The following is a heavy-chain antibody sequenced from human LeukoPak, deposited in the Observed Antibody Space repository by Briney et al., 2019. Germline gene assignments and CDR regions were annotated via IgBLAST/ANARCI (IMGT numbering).Heavy chain of an antibody. CDR2: IYYSGTT. Sequence: SETLSLTCTVSGGSISSSSFYWGWIRQPPGKGLEWIGSIYYSGTTYYNPSLKSRVTISVDTSKNQFSLKLSSVTAADTAVYYCARRPDLLYFDYSGQGTLVTVSS. CDR1: GGSISSSSFY. V-gene: IGHV4-39*01. J-gene: IGHJ4*02. CDR3: ARRPDLLYFDY.